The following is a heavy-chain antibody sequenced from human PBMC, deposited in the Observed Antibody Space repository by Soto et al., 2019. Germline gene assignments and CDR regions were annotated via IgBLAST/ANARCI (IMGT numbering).Heavy chain of an antibody. Sequence: PGQRLEWMGWINAGNGNTKYSQKSQGRVTITRDTSASTAYMELSSLRSEDTAVYYCARVVPAAVPPRERYYGMDVWGQGTTVTVS. V-gene: IGHV1-3*01. J-gene: IGHJ6*02. D-gene: IGHD2-2*01. CDR3: ARVVPAAVPPRERYYGMDV. CDR2: INAGNGNT.